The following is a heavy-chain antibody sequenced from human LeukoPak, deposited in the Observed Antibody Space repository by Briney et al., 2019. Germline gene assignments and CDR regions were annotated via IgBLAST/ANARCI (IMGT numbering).Heavy chain of an antibody. CDR2: IYTSGST. J-gene: IGHJ5*02. CDR3: AGQVVRGVHNWFDP. CDR1: GGSISSYY. Sequence: PSETLSLTCTVSGGSISSYYWSWIRQPAGKGPEWIGRIYTSGSTNYNPSLKSRVTMSVDTSKNQFSLKLSSVTAADTAVYYCAGQVVRGVHNWFDPWGQGTLVTVSS. V-gene: IGHV4-4*07. D-gene: IGHD3-10*01.